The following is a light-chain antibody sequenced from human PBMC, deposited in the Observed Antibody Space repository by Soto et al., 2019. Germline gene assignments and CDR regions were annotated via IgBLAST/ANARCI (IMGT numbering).Light chain of an antibody. J-gene: IGLJ3*02. CDR3: LSDRDITSWV. Sequence: QSALTQPPSVSGSPGQSVTISCTGTSSDIGAYNRVSWYQQTPGTSPKFIIYKVNYRPSGVPERFSGSKSGNTASLTIAGLHAEEEAHYYCLSDRDITSWVFGGGTKLTVL. CDR1: SSDIGAYNR. V-gene: IGLV2-18*02. CDR2: KVN.